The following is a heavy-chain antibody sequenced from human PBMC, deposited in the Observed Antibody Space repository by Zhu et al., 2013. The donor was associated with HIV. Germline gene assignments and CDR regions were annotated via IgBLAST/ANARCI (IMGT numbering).Heavy chain of an antibody. J-gene: IGHJ5*02. CDR3: ARKPTATSIAARRRAGWFDP. V-gene: IGHV1-69*01. Sequence: QVQLVQSGAEVKKPGSSVKVSCKASGGTFSSYAISWVRQAPGQGLEWMGGIIPIFGTANYAQKFQGRVTITADESTSTAYMELSSLRSEDTAVYYCARKPTATSIAARRRAGWFDPWGPGNPGHRLL. CDR1: GGTFSSYA. CDR2: IIPIFGTA. D-gene: IGHD6-6*01.